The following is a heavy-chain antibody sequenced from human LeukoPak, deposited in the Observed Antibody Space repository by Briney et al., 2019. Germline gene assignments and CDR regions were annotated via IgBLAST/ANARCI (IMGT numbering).Heavy chain of an antibody. CDR2: INHSGST. Sequence: PSETLSLTCAVYGGSFSGYYWSWIRQPPGKGLEWIGEINHSGSTNYNPSLKSRVTISVDTSNNQFLLQLSSVTAADTAVYYCSGRAGAYSHPYDYWGQGTLVTVSS. D-gene: IGHD4/OR15-4a*01. J-gene: IGHJ4*02. V-gene: IGHV4-34*01. CDR1: GGSFSGYY. CDR3: SGRAGAYSHPYDY.